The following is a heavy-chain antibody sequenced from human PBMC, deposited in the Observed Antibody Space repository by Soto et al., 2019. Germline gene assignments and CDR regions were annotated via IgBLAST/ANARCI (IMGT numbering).Heavy chain of an antibody. CDR2: IIPIFGTA. D-gene: IGHD2-15*01. Sequence: GASVKVSCKASGGTFSSYAISWVRQAPGQGLEWMGGIIPIFGTANYAQKFQGRVTITADESTSTAYMELSSLRSEDTAVYYCARDWALVVVVATTGMDVWGQGTTVTVSS. CDR1: GGTFSSYA. J-gene: IGHJ6*02. V-gene: IGHV1-69*13. CDR3: ARDWALVVVVATTGMDV.